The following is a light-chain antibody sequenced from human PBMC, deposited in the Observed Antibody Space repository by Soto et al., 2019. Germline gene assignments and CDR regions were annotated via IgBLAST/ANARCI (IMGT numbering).Light chain of an antibody. Sequence: EIVLTQSPATVSLSPGESATLSCRASQNVHSFLAWYQQRPGQAPRLLIYYASFRATGIPARFSGSGSGTDFTLTITSLEPEDFAVYYCQQRSFWPLFTFGPGTRLEIK. V-gene: IGKV3-11*01. J-gene: IGKJ2*01. CDR1: QNVHSF. CDR3: QQRSFWPLFT. CDR2: YAS.